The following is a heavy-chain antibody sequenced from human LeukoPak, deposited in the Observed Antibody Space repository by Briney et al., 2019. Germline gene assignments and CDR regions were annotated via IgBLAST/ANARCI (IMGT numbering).Heavy chain of an antibody. CDR3: ARSPIDCSGGSCLWYFQH. J-gene: IGHJ1*01. V-gene: IGHV1-2*02. Sequence: ASVKVSCKAPAYTFSGYYMHWVRQAPGEGLEWMGWINADSGGTNSAQKYQGRVTMTRDTSISTGYMELSRLRSEDTAVYYCARSPIDCSGGSCLWYFQHWGQGTLVTVSS. D-gene: IGHD2-15*01. CDR2: INADSGGT. CDR1: AYTFSGYY.